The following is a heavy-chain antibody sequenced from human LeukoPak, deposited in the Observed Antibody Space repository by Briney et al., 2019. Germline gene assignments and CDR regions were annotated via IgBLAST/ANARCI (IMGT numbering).Heavy chain of an antibody. V-gene: IGHV4-61*02. CDR3: ARDDLHPSGYDYLRLSHRVWFDP. Sequence: PSETLSLTCTVSGGSISSSSYYWSWIRQPAGKGLEWIGRIYTSGSTNYNPSLKSRVTMSVDTSKNQFSLKLSSVTAADTAVYYCARDDLHPSGYDYLRLSHRVWFDPWGQGTLVTVSS. J-gene: IGHJ5*02. CDR2: IYTSGST. CDR1: GGSISSSSYY. D-gene: IGHD5-12*01.